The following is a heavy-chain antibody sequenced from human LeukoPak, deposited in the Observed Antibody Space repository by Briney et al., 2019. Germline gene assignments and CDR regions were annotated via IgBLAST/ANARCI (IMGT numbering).Heavy chain of an antibody. CDR1: GYTFTSYA. Sequence: ASVKVSCKASGYTFTSYAMHWVRQAPGQRLEWMGWINAGNGNTKYSQKFQGRVTITRDTSASTAYMELSSLRSEDTAVYYCARDLYGSGSYYETPFDYWGQGTLVTVSS. J-gene: IGHJ4*02. CDR3: ARDLYGSGSYYETPFDY. V-gene: IGHV1-3*01. D-gene: IGHD3-10*01. CDR2: INAGNGNT.